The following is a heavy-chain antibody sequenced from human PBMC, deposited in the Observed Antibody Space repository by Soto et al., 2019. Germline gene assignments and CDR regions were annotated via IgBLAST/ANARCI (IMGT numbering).Heavy chain of an antibody. V-gene: IGHV1-69*01. J-gene: IGHJ6*02. CDR1: GGSFNSFA. CDR3: ATSGECGGDCYVYRMDV. CDR2: IIPIFGAA. D-gene: IGHD2-21*02. Sequence: VQLVQSGAEVKKPGSSVKVSCKASGGSFNSFAISWVRQAPGQGLEWMGGIIPIFGAASYGQRIKGRVTITADESTSTAFMELSSLRSEDTAVYYCATSGECGGDCYVYRMDVWGQGTTVTVSS.